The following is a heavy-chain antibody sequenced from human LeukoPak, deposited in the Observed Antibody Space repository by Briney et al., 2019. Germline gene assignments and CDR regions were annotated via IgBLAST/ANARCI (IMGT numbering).Heavy chain of an antibody. CDR1: GFTFDDYA. V-gene: IGHV3-9*01. Sequence: PGGSLRLSCAASGFTFDDYAMHWVRQAPGKGPEWVSGISWNSGSIGYADSVKGRFTISRDNAKNSLYLQMNSLRAEDTALYYCAKEAVTGTVDYWGQGTLVTVSS. D-gene: IGHD6-19*01. CDR3: AKEAVTGTVDY. CDR2: ISWNSGSI. J-gene: IGHJ4*02.